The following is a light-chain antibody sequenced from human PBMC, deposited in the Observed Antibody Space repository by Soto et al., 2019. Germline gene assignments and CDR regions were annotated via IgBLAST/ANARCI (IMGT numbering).Light chain of an antibody. CDR1: SSDVGGYNY. CDR3: SSYTSSST. J-gene: IGLJ2*01. Sequence: QSVLTQPASVSGSPGQSITISCTGTSSDVGGYNYVSWYQQHPGKAPKLMIYEVSNRPSGVSNRFSGSKSGNPASLTISGLQAEDEADYYCSSYTSSSTFGGGTKLTVL. CDR2: EVS. V-gene: IGLV2-14*01.